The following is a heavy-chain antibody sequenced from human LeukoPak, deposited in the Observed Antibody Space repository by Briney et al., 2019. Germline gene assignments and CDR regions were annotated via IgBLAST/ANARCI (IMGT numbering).Heavy chain of an antibody. CDR1: GFTFSSYA. CDR2: ISGSGGST. Sequence: GGSLRLSSAASGFTFSSYAMSWVRQAPGKGLEWVSAISGSGGSTYYADSVKGRFTISRDNSKITLYLKMNSLGAEDTAVYCGAKDSAAVVVPDCVDWGHGGLVVVAS. J-gene: IGHJ4*01. D-gene: IGHD2-2*01. CDR3: AKDSAAVVVPDCVD. V-gene: IGHV3-23*01.